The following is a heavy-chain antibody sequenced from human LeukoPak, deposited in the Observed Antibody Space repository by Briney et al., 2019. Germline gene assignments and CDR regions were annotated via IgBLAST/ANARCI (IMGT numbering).Heavy chain of an antibody. Sequence: GGSLRFSXAASGFTFSRNWMHWVRQAPGKGLVWVSRINSDGSITNYADSVKGRFTISRDNAKNTLYLQMSSLRAEDTAVYYCAKIDAYWGQGTLVTVSS. CDR3: AKIDAY. CDR1: GFTFSRNW. V-gene: IGHV3-74*01. CDR2: INSDGSIT. J-gene: IGHJ4*02.